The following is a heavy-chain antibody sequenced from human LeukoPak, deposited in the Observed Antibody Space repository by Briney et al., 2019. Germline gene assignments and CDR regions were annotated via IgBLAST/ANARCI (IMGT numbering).Heavy chain of an antibody. CDR1: GYTFTSYY. Sequence: ASVKVSCKASGYTFTSYYMHWVRQAPGQGLEWMGIINPSGGSTSYAQKFQGRVTMTRDTSTSTVYMELSSLRSEGTAVYYCARDRGYYDSSGEPPPDYYYGMDVWGQGTTVTVSS. CDR3: ARDRGYYDSSGEPPPDYYYGMDV. J-gene: IGHJ6*02. CDR2: INPSGGST. V-gene: IGHV1-46*01. D-gene: IGHD3-22*01.